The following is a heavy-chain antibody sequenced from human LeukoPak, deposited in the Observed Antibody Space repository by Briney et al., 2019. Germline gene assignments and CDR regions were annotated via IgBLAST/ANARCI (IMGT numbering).Heavy chain of an antibody. V-gene: IGHV3-21*01. Sequence: GGSLRLSCAASGFTFSSYSMNWVRQAPVKGLEWVSSISSSSSYIYYADSVKGRFTISRDNAKNSLYLQMNSLRAEDTAVYYCAREGVVGARDFDYWGQGTLVTVSS. CDR1: GFTFSSYS. CDR3: AREGVVGARDFDY. J-gene: IGHJ4*02. D-gene: IGHD1-26*01. CDR2: ISSSSSYI.